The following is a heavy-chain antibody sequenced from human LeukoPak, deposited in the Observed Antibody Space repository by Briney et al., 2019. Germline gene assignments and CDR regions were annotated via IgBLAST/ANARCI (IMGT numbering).Heavy chain of an antibody. CDR1: GGSFSGYY. D-gene: IGHD4-17*01. J-gene: IGHJ4*02. V-gene: IGHV4-34*01. Sequence: SETLSLTCAVYGGSFSGYYWSWIRQPPGKGLEWIGEINHSGSTNYNPSLKSRVTISVDTSKNQFSLKLSSVTAADTAVYYCARGRYGDRYSDYWGQGTLVTVSS. CDR2: INHSGST. CDR3: ARGRYGDRYSDY.